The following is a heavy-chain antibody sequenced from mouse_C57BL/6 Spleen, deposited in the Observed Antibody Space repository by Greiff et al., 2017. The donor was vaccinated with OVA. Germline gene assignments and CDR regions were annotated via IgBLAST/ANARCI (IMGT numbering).Heavy chain of an antibody. CDR2: IWRGGST. V-gene: IGHV2-5*01. Sequence: VQLQESGPGLVQPSQSLSITCTVSGFSLTSYGVHWVRQSPGKGLEWLGVIWRGGSTDYNAAFMSRLSITKDNSKSQVFFKMNSLQADDTAIYYCAKNGDGRGYYFDYWGQGTTLTVSS. CDR3: AKNGDGRGYYFDY. CDR1: GFSLTSYG. J-gene: IGHJ2*01. D-gene: IGHD2-3*01.